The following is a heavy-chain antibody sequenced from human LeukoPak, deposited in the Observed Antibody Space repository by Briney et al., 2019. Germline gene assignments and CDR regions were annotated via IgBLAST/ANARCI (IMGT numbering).Heavy chain of an antibody. V-gene: IGHV3-11*05. CDR3: AKDREVLRSLEWFFDY. D-gene: IGHD3-3*01. CDR2: ISSSSSYT. CDR1: GFTFSDYY. Sequence: GGSLRLSCAASGFTFSDYYMSWIRQAPGKGLEWVSYISSSSSYTNYADSVKGRFTISRDNSKNTLYLQMNSLRAEDTAVYSCAKDREVLRSLEWFFDYWGQGTLVTVSS. J-gene: IGHJ4*02.